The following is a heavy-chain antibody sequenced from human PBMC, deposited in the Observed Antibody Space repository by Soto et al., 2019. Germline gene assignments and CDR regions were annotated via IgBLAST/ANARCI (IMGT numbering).Heavy chain of an antibody. D-gene: IGHD3-22*01. CDR1: GGSIGSSSYY. CDR3: VVVITSFFDY. V-gene: IGHV4-39*01. J-gene: IGHJ4*02. CDR2: IYYSGST. Sequence: QLQLQESGPGLVKPSETLSRTCTVSGGSIGSSSYYWGWIRQPPGKGLEWIGSIYYSGSTNYNPSLKSRVTISVDTSKNQFSLKLSSVTAADTAVYYCVVVITSFFDYWGQGTLVTVSS.